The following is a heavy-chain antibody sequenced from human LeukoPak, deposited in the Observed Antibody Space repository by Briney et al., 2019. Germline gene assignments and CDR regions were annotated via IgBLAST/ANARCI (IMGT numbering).Heavy chain of an antibody. J-gene: IGHJ4*02. Sequence: SETLSLTCTVSLDSTTSNFWSWVRQPPGRGLEWIGEIHRSGSPNYNPSLQSRVTISIDRSRNQIVLELSSVTAADTAFYYCARQILGGFNPGAYWGQGTLVTVSS. CDR3: ARQILGGFNPGAY. CDR2: IHRSGSP. D-gene: IGHD1-14*01. V-gene: IGHV4-4*02. CDR1: LDSTTSNF.